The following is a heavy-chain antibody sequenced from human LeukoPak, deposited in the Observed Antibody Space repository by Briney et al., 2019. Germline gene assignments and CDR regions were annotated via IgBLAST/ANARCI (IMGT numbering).Heavy chain of an antibody. CDR3: ARYYYDSSGYHDFDY. V-gene: IGHV4-28*05. J-gene: IGHJ4*02. D-gene: IGHD3-22*01. Sequence: PSDTLSLTCSVSGYSISTSNYWAWIRQPPGRGLEWIGHIYYSGGIYYNPSLKSRVTISVDKSKNQFSLKLSSVTAADTAVYYCARYYYDSSGYHDFDYWGQGTLVTVSS. CDR1: GYSISTSNY. CDR2: IYYSGGI.